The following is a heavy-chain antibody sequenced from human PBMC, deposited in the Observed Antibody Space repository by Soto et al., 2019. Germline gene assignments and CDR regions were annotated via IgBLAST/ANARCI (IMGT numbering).Heavy chain of an antibody. Sequence: PGGSLRLSCAASGFTFSSYALSWVRQAPGKGLEWVSAISGGGGSTYYADSVKGRFTISRDNSMNTLYLQMNSLRAEDTAVYYCAKYLLNYYGSVDEYSAQGTVVTVSS. V-gene: IGHV3-23*01. CDR1: GFTFSSYA. J-gene: IGHJ4*02. CDR2: ISGGGGST. CDR3: AKYLLNYYGSVDEY. D-gene: IGHD3-10*01.